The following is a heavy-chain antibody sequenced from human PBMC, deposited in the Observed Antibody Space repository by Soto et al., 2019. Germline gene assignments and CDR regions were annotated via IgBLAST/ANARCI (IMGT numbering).Heavy chain of an antibody. V-gene: IGHV3-15*01. CDR2: IKSKTDGGTT. Sequence: GGSLRLSCAASGFTFSNAWMSWVRQAPGKGLEWVGRIKSKTDGGTTDYAAPVKGRFTNARDDSKNTLYMQMNSLKTGETAVYYCTTGPRSTSAYCSGGSCYPDWDYYYYYMDVWGKGTTVTVSS. CDR1: GFTFSNAW. D-gene: IGHD2-15*01. CDR3: TTGPRSTSAYCSGGSCYPDWDYYYYYMDV. J-gene: IGHJ6*03.